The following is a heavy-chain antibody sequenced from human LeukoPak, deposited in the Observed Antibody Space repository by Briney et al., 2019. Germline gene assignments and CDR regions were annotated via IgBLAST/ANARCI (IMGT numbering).Heavy chain of an antibody. CDR3: ATLRRSGWYIGD. CDR2: INPYSGGT. J-gene: IGHJ4*02. V-gene: IGHV1-2*02. D-gene: IGHD6-19*01. CDR1: GYSFTDYY. Sequence: ASVKVSCKASGYSFTDYYIHWVRQARGQGLEWMGWINPYSGGTNYAEKFQGRVTMTRDTSITTAYMELSSLKSDDTAMYYCATLRRSGWYIGDWGQGTLVTVSS.